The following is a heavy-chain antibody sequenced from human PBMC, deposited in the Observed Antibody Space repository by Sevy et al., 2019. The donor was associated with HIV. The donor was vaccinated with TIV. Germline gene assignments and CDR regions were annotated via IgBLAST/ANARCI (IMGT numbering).Heavy chain of an antibody. CDR1: GFTFGDYA. Sequence: GGSLRLSCTASGFTFGDYAMSWFRQAPGKGLEWVGFIRSKANGGTTEYAASVKGRFTISRDDSKSIDYLQMNSLKTEDTAVYYCTRDSSGWYGARYYYYGMDVWGQGTTVTVSS. V-gene: IGHV3-49*03. J-gene: IGHJ6*02. D-gene: IGHD6-19*01. CDR3: TRDSSGWYGARYYYYGMDV. CDR2: IRSKANGGTT.